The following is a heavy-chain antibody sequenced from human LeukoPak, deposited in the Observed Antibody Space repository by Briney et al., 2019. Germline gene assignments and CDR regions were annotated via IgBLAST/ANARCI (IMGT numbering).Heavy chain of an antibody. Sequence: SETLSLTCTVSGGSISSYYWSWIRQPPGKGLEWIGYIYYSGSTNYNPSLKSRVTISVDTSKNQFSLKLSSVTAADTAVYYCARAPYYYGSGSTAFDLWGRGTLVTVSS. V-gene: IGHV4-59*01. CDR2: IYYSGST. J-gene: IGHJ2*01. D-gene: IGHD3-10*01. CDR1: GGSISSYY. CDR3: ARAPYYYGSGSTAFDL.